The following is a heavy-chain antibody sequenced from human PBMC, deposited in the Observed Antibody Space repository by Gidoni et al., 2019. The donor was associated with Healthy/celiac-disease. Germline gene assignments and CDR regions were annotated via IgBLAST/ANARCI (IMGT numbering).Heavy chain of an antibody. V-gene: IGHV5-51*03. Sequence: EVQLVQSGAEVKKPGESLTISCKGSGYSFTSYWIGWVRQMPGKGLEWMGIIYPGDSDTRYSPSFQGQVTISADKSISTAYLQWSSLKASDTAMYYCARSYSSSWYNPQFDYWGQGTLVTVSS. J-gene: IGHJ4*02. D-gene: IGHD6-13*01. CDR2: IYPGDSDT. CDR1: GYSFTSYW. CDR3: ARSYSSSWYNPQFDY.